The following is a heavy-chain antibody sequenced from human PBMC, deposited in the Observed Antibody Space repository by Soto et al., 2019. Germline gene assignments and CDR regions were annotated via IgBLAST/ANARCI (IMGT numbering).Heavy chain of an antibody. CDR1: GDSISSDYYH. D-gene: IGHD2-21*02. J-gene: IGHJ6*02. CDR2: IHHSGSI. CDR3: AREDDGGDRLDV. Sequence: SETLSLTCTVSGDSISSDYYHWTWIRQSPGKGLEWIGYIHHSGSILYNPSLKSRVTISVDTSKNQFSLHLSSVTAADTAVYFCAREDDGGDRLDVWGQGTKVTVSS. V-gene: IGHV4-30-4*08.